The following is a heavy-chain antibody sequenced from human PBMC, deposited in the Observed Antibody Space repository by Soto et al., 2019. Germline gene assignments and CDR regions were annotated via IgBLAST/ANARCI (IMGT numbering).Heavy chain of an antibody. D-gene: IGHD4-4*01. CDR2: ISWNGAYI. J-gene: IGHJ4*02. V-gene: IGHV3-9*01. CDR1: GFDFDDHA. Sequence: EVQLVESGGGLVQPGRSLRLSCVGSGFDFDDHAMSWVRRAPGKGLEWVAGISWNGAYIGHASSVRGRFTISRDDAKNSLYLQMNSLRPADTALYFCTRDIFRTITTVDFWGQGTLVTVSS. CDR3: TRDIFRTITTVDF.